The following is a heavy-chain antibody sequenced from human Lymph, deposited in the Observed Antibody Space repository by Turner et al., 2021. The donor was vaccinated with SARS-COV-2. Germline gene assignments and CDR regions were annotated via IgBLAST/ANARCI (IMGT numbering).Heavy chain of an antibody. J-gene: IGHJ6*02. Sequence: EVQLVESGGGLVQPGRSLRLYCAASGFTFDDYAMHWVRQAPGKGLEWVSGISWNSGSIGYADSVKGRFTISRDNAKNSLYLQMNSLRAEDTALYYCAKDLGTGYYYYGMDVWGQGTTVTVSS. CDR1: GFTFDDYA. CDR2: ISWNSGSI. V-gene: IGHV3-9*01. D-gene: IGHD3-16*01. CDR3: AKDLGTGYYYYGMDV.